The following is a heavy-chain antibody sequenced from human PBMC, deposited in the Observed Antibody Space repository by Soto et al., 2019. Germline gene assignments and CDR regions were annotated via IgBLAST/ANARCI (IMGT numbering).Heavy chain of an antibody. CDR3: AREGGGVYCSGGSCYSGYFGY. J-gene: IGHJ4*02. CDR1: GGTFSSYA. D-gene: IGHD2-15*01. CDR2: IIPIFGTA. Sequence: SVKVSCKASGGTFSSYAISWVRQAPGQGLEWMGGIIPIFGTANYAQKFQSRVTITADESTSTAYMELSSLRSEDTAVYYCAREGGGVYCSGGSCYSGYFGYWGQGTLVTVSS. V-gene: IGHV1-69*13.